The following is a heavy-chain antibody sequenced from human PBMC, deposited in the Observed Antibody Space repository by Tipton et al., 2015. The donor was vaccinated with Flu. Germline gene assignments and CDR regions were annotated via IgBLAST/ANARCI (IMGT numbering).Heavy chain of an antibody. CDR2: IGTTVTNI. D-gene: IGHD2-21*01. CDR1: GFTFSDYY. J-gene: IGHJ2*01. V-gene: IGHV3-11*01. Sequence: SLRFSCAASGFTFSDYYMSWIRQAPGKGLEWISYIGTTVTNIYYADSVKGRFTISRDNANNLMYLQMSSLRAEDTAVYYCARGPYCGRDCYRYWYFDLWCRGTLVTVSS. CDR3: ARGPYCGRDCYRYWYFDL.